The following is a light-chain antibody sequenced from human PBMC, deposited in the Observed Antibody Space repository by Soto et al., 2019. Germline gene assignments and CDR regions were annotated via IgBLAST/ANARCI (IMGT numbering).Light chain of an antibody. CDR2: GAS. J-gene: IGKJ1*01. CDR1: QSVSSSY. Sequence: IVLKQSPGTLSFSPGERATIFCGSSQSVSSSYLAWYQQKPAQAPRLLIYGASSRATGIPDRFSGSGSGTDFTLAISRLEPEDFAVDYCHQYGSSPATYGQGTKV. CDR3: HQYGSSPAT. V-gene: IGKV3-20*01.